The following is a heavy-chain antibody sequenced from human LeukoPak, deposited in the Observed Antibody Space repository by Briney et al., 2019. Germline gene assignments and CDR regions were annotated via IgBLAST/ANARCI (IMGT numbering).Heavy chain of an antibody. CDR1: GGSISSYY. CDR2: IYTSGST. CDR3: ARDGSLGRLAYCGGDCYYDAFDI. J-gene: IGHJ3*02. Sequence: SETLSLTCTVSGGSISSYYWSWIRQPAGKGLEWIGRIYTSGSTNYNPSLKSRVTMSVDTSKNQFSLKLSSVTAADTAVYYCARDGSLGRLAYCGGDCYYDAFDIWGQGTMVTVSS. V-gene: IGHV4-4*07. D-gene: IGHD2-21*01.